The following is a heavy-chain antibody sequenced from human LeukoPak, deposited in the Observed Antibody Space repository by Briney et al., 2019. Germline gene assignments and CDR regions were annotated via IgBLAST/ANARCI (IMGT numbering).Heavy chain of an antibody. CDR1: GGSISSSSYY. V-gene: IGHV4-39*01. J-gene: IGHJ4*02. D-gene: IGHD6-19*01. Sequence: SETLSLTCTVSGGSISSSSYYWGWIRQPPGQGLEWIGSIYYSGRTYYNPSLKSRVTISVDTSKNQFSLKLSSVTAADTAVYYCARLEVAGINDYWGQGTLVTVSS. CDR2: IYYSGRT. CDR3: ARLEVAGINDY.